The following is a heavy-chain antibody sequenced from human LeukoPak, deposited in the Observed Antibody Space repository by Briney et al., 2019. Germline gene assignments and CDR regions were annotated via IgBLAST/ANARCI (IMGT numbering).Heavy chain of an antibody. J-gene: IGHJ3*02. CDR1: GFIFSTYA. D-gene: IGHD3-10*01. CDR2: ITYDGSDT. V-gene: IGHV3-30*04. Sequence: GGSLRLSCEASGFIFSTYAFHWVRQAPGKGPEWMAFITYDGSDTYFADSVKGRFTLSRDNSKHALYLQMNSLRTADTAVYYGARPGGYAFDIWGQGTMVTVSS. CDR3: ARPGGYAFDI.